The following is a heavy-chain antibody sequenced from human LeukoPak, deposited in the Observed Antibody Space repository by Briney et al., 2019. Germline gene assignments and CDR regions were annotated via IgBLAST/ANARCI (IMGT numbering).Heavy chain of an antibody. J-gene: IGHJ6*02. Sequence: GASVKVSCKASGGTFSSYGISWVRQAPGQGLEWMGGIIPIFGTPNYAQKFQGRVTITADESTSTAYMELSSLRSEDTAVYYCARGSGTITMVRGVFYGMDVWGQGTRSPSP. CDR2: IIPIFGTP. V-gene: IGHV1-69*13. CDR1: GGTFSSYG. CDR3: ARGSGTITMVRGVFYGMDV. D-gene: IGHD3-10*01.